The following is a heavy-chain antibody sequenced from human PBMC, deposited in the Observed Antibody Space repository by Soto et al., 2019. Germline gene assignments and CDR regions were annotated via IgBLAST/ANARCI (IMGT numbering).Heavy chain of an antibody. CDR3: AYSSGWYRHDV. CDR2: HLQSGTT. J-gene: IGHJ3*01. Sequence: QVQLQESGPGLVKPSGTLSLTCAVSGDSISSPKWWTWLRQPPGKGLEWIGDHLQSGTTNYNPSLKSRVTLSVDKPQNQFSLKLTSVTAADTAISYCAYSSGWYRHDVWGQGTSVTVSS. CDR1: GDSISSPKW. D-gene: IGHD6-19*01. V-gene: IGHV4-4*02.